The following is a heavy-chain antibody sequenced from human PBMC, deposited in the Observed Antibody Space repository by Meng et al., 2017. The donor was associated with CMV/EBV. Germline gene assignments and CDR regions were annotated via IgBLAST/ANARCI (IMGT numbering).Heavy chain of an antibody. J-gene: IGHJ4*02. CDR3: ARDYRYYYGSGYYY. CDR2: IYYSGST. V-gene: IGHV4-39*07. Sequence: SETLSLTCTVSGGSISSISYYWGWIRQPPGTGLEWIGSIYYSGSTYYNPSLKSRVTISVDTSKDQFSLKLSSVTAADTAVYYCARDYRYYYGSGYYYWGQGTLVTVSS. D-gene: IGHD3-10*01. CDR1: GGSISSISYY.